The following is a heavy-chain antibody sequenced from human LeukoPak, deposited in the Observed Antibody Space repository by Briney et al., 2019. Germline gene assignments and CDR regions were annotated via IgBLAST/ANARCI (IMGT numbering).Heavy chain of an antibody. D-gene: IGHD3-22*01. CDR3: ARDGGYYDSSGFVDY. CDR1: GYTFTGYY. CDR2: INPNSGGT. Sequence: GSVKVSCKASGYTFTGYYMHWVRQAPGQGLEWMGWINPNSGGTNYAQKFQGRVTMTRDTPISTAYMELSRLRSDDTAVYYCARDGGYYDSSGFVDYWGQGTLVTVSS. V-gene: IGHV1-2*02. J-gene: IGHJ4*02.